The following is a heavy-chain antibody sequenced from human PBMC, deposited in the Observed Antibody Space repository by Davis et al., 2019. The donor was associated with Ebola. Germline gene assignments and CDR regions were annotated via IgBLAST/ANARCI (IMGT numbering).Heavy chain of an antibody. D-gene: IGHD3-22*01. CDR3: ARVGYYYDSSGYYSAFDY. J-gene: IGHJ4*02. CDR2: INPSGGST. CDR1: GYTFTSYY. Sequence: ASVKVSCKASGYTFTSYYMHWVRQAPGQGLEWMGIINPSGGSTSYAQKFQGRVTMTRDTSTSTVYMELSSLRSEDTAVYYCARVGYYYDSSGYYSAFDYWGQGTLVTVSS. V-gene: IGHV1-46*01.